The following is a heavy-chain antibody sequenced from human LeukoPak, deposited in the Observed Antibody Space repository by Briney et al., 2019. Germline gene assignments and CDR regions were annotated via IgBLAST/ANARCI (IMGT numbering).Heavy chain of an antibody. Sequence: PSETLSLTCTVSGGSISSGSYYWSWIRQPAGKGLEWIGRIYTSGSTNYNPSPKSRVTISVDTSKNQFSLKLSSVTAADTAVYYCARGGDWLTRGGGSGPYFDYWGQGTLVTVSS. CDR2: IYTSGST. J-gene: IGHJ4*02. D-gene: IGHD3-10*01. CDR1: GGSISSGSYY. CDR3: ARGGDWLTRGGGSGPYFDY. V-gene: IGHV4-61*02.